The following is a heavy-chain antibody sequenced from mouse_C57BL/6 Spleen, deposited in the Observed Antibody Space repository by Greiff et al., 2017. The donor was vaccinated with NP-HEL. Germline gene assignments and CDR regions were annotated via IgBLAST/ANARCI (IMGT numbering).Heavy chain of an antibody. D-gene: IGHD2-5*01. CDR1: GYAFTNYL. V-gene: IGHV1-54*01. J-gene: IGHJ2*01. Sequence: QVQLKESGAELVRPGTSVKVSCKASGYAFTNYLIEWVKQRPGQGLEWIGVINPGSGGTNYNEKFKGKATLTADKSSSTAYMQLSSLTSEDSAVYFCARWNYSNYEDYWGQGTTLTVSS. CDR2: INPGSGGT. CDR3: ARWNYSNYEDY.